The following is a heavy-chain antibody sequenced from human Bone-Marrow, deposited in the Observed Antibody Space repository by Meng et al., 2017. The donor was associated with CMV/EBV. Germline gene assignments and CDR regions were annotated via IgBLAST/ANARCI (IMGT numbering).Heavy chain of an antibody. CDR3: ARSILTGYQPRLYYGMDV. D-gene: IGHD3-9*01. J-gene: IGHJ6*02. CDR2: INPNSGGT. Sequence: ASVKVSCKASGYTFTGYYMHWVRQAPGQGLEWMGWINPNSGGTNYAQKFQGRVTMTRDTSISTAYMELSSLRSEDTAVYYCARSILTGYQPRLYYGMDVRGQGTPVTVS. V-gene: IGHV1-2*02. CDR1: GYTFTGYY.